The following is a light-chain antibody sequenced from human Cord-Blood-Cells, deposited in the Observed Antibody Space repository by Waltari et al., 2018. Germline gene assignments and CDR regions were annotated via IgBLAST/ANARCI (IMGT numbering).Light chain of an antibody. CDR2: RNR. Sequence: QSVLTQPPSASGTPGQRVTISCSGSSSNIGSNYVYWYQQLPGTAPKLLIYRNRRRPSGGPDRVACSEAGTSASLAISGLRSEDEADYYCATWDDSLSGRVFGVGTKLTVL. J-gene: IGLJ3*02. CDR1: SSNIGSNY. V-gene: IGLV1-47*01. CDR3: ATWDDSLSGRV.